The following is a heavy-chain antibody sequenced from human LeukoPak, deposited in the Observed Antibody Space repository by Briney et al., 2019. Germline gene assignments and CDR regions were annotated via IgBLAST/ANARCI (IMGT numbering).Heavy chain of an antibody. CDR1: GFSFSIYG. D-gene: IGHD3-16*01. J-gene: IGHJ4*02. CDR2: ISGSGGNT. Sequence: GGSLRLSCEASGFSFSIYGMSWVHQAPGKGLEWVSGISGSGGNTYYAEALTGRFTVSRDNSKNTLYLQMNSLRAEDTALYYCAKGGLRGGTYNDDFWGQGTLVTVSS. V-gene: IGHV3-23*01. CDR3: AKGGLRGGTYNDDF.